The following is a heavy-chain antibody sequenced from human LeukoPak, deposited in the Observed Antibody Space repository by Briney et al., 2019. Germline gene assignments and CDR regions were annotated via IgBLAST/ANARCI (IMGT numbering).Heavy chain of an antibody. Sequence: GGSLRLSCAASGFTFSSYAMSWVRQAPGKGLEWVSAISGSGGSTYYADSVKGRFTISRDNSENTLYLQMNSLRAEDTAVYYCAKRRVGATRGGEVDYWGQGTLVTVSS. J-gene: IGHJ4*02. D-gene: IGHD1-26*01. CDR3: AKRRVGATRGGEVDY. CDR2: ISGSGGST. CDR1: GFTFSSYA. V-gene: IGHV3-23*01.